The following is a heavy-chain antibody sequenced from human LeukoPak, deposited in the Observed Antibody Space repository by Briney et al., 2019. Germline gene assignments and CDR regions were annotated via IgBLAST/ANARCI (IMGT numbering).Heavy chain of an antibody. CDR2: INPNDGGT. D-gene: IGHD4-17*01. V-gene: IGHV1-2*02. Sequence: ASVKDSCKASGYTFTDYFLHWVRQAPGQGLEWMGWINPNDGGTLHAQKFQGRVTMTRDSSITTAYMELNSLRSDDTAVYYCARDDYGDLQYFENWGQGTLVTVSS. J-gene: IGHJ4*02. CDR3: ARDDYGDLQYFEN. CDR1: GYTFTDYF.